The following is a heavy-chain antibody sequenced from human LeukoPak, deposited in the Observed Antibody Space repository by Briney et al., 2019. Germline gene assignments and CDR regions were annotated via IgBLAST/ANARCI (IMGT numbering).Heavy chain of an antibody. D-gene: IGHD1-26*01. J-gene: IGHJ4*02. CDR2: ISSTGGST. CDR1: GFTFRSSA. V-gene: IGHV3-23*01. Sequence: GGSLRLSCAPSGFTFRSSAMNWVRQAPGKGLEWVSSISSTGGSTYYADSVKGRFTISRDNSKNTLYLQMNSLRAEDTAVYFCAKDRGFSGSFCGFDYWGQGTRVTVSS. CDR3: AKDRGFSGSFCGFDY.